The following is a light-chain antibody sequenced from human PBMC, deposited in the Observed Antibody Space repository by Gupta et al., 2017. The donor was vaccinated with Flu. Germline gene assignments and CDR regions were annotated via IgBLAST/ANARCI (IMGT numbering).Light chain of an antibody. J-gene: IGKJ2*03. CDR1: QSLLYSNGYNY. CDR2: LVS. V-gene: IGKV2-28*01. CDR3: ILSSEPRSS. Sequence: DIVMTQSPLSLPVTPGEPASIYCRSSQSLLYSNGYNYLDWYLQKPGQSPQVLIYLVSHRASAVSDTLPPTPPVTXFTLKMXIVAAEDVRVYYFILSSEPRSSF.